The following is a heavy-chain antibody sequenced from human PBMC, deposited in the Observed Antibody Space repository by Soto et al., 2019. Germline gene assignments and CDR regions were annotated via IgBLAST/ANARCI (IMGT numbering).Heavy chain of an antibody. V-gene: IGHV1-69*01. CDR3: ARISYDSSGYYFWGGGDY. D-gene: IGHD3-22*01. J-gene: IGHJ4*02. Sequence: QVQLVQSGAEVKKPGASVKVSCKASGYTFTSYAISWVRQAPGQGLEWMGGIIPIFGTANYAQKFQGRVTITADESTSTAYMELSSLRSEDTAVYYCARISYDSSGYYFWGGGDYWGQGTLVTVSS. CDR2: IIPIFGTA. CDR1: GYTFTSYA.